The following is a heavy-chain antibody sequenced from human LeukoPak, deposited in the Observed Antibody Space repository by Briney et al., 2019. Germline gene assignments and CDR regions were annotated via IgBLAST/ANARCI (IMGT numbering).Heavy chain of an antibody. CDR2: IYHSGST. V-gene: IGHV4-38-2*02. D-gene: IGHD3-3*01. J-gene: IGHJ3*02. CDR3: ARASPSHDFWSGYHHADGFDI. Sequence: SETLSLTCTVSGYSISSGYYWGWIRQPPGKGLEWIGYIYHSGSTYYNPSLKSRVTISVDTSKNQFSLKLSSVTAADTAVYYCARASPSHDFWSGYHHADGFDIWGQGTMVTVSS. CDR1: GYSISSGYY.